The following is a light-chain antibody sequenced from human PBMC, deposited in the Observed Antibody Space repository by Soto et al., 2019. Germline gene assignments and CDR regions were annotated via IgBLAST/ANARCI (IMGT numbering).Light chain of an antibody. CDR2: DVN. V-gene: IGLV2-11*01. CDR1: SSDVGGYNY. J-gene: IGLJ3*02. CDR3: CSYAGSYTVV. Sequence: QSALTQPRSVSGSPGQSVTISCTGTSSDVGGYNYVSWYQQFPGRAPKLMIYDVNKRPSGVPDRFSGSKSGNTASLTISGLQAEDEADYYCCSYAGSYTVVFGGGTQLTVL.